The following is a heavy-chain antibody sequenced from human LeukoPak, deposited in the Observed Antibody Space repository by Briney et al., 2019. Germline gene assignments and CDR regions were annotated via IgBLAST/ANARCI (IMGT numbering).Heavy chain of an antibody. V-gene: IGHV4-59*08. CDR2: IYSSVSA. D-gene: IGHD3-22*01. Sequence: PSETLSLTCTVSGSSINNNFWTWIRQPPGKGLEWICYIYSSVSANYNPSPKSRVIISADTSKNQISLRLTSVTAADTAMYFCARHRDYYDTWGHGTLVTVSS. CDR3: ARHRDYYDT. J-gene: IGHJ4*01. CDR1: GSSINNNF.